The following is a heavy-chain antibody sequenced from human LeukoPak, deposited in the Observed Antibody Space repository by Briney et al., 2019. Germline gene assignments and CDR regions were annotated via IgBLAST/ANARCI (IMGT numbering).Heavy chain of an antibody. CDR3: ARSSGWVAFGY. CDR1: GGSISSYH. Sequence: SETLSLTCTVSGGSISSYHWSWIRQPPGKGLEWIGYIYYSGSNNYNPSLKSRVTISVDTSKNQFSLKLSSVTAADTAVYYCARSSGWVAFGYWGQGTLVTVSS. D-gene: IGHD6-19*01. V-gene: IGHV4-59*08. J-gene: IGHJ4*02. CDR2: IYYSGSN.